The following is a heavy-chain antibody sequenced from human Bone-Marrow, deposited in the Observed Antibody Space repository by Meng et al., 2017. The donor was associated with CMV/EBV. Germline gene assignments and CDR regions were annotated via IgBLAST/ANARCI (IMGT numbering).Heavy chain of an antibody. V-gene: IGHV1-69*04. Sequence: SVKVSCKASGGTFSSYTISWVRQAPGQGLEWMGRIIPILGIANYAQKFQGRVTITADKATSTAYMELRSLRCEDTAVYYCARDCSSWYGGGGYYYYYGMDVWGQGTTVTVSS. D-gene: IGHD6-13*01. CDR3: ARDCSSWYGGGGYYYYYGMDV. J-gene: IGHJ6*02. CDR1: GGTFSSYT. CDR2: IIPILGIA.